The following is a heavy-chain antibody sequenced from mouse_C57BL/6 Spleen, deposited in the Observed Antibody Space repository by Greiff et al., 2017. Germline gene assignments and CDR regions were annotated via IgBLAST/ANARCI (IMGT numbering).Heavy chain of an antibody. CDR1: GYSFTSGSF. Sequence: EVQLQESGPGLVKPSQSLSLTCSVTGYSFTSGSFWNWIRQFPGNNLEWLGYISYDGSNNYNPSLTNRISITRDTSKNQFFRKLNSVTTEDTATYYCASFYCDYDRYFDVWGTGTTVTVSS. D-gene: IGHD2-4*01. J-gene: IGHJ1*03. CDR3: ASFYCDYDRYFDV. V-gene: IGHV3-6*01. CDR2: ISYDGSN.